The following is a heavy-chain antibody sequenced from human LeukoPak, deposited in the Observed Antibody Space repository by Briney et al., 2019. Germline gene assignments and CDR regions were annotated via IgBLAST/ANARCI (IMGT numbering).Heavy chain of an antibody. V-gene: IGHV4-4*07. J-gene: IGHJ6*02. CDR2: IYTSGST. D-gene: IGHD5-12*01. CDR3: ARGRHVADDYYYYYGMDV. CDR1: GGSISSYY. Sequence: SETLSLTCTVSGGSISSYYWSWIRQPAGKGLEWIGRIYTSGSTNYNPSLKSRVTMSVDTSKNQFSLKLGSVTAADTAVYYCARGRHVADDYYYYYGMDVWGQGTTVTVSS.